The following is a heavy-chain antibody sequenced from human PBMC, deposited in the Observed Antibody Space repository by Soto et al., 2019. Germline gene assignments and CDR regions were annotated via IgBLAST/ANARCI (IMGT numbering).Heavy chain of an antibody. Sequence: PGGSLRRSCAASGFTFSTYAMSWVREPPGKGLEWVSCISGSGSSTYYADPVKGRITSFRDNTDNRIYLQMNSMRDKDTAVHYSATCLGYSTSTSCYIWFDYSGPGTMVTVYS. CDR1: GFTFSTYA. CDR3: ATCLGYSTSTSCYIWFDY. D-gene: IGHD2-2*02. V-gene: IGHV3-23*01. J-gene: IGHJ4*02. CDR2: ISGSGSST.